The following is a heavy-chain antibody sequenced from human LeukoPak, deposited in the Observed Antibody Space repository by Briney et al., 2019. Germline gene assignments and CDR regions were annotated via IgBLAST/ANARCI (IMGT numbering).Heavy chain of an antibody. V-gene: IGHV4-30-2*01. CDR2: IYHSGST. Sequence: PSETLSLTCTVSGGSISSGGYYWSWIRQPPGKGLEWIGYIYHSGSTYYNPSLKSRVTISVDRSKNQFSLKLSSVTAADTAVYYCARDLTGDGNDAFDIWGQGTMVTVSS. CDR1: GGSISSGGYY. CDR3: ARDLTGDGNDAFDI. D-gene: IGHD7-27*01. J-gene: IGHJ3*02.